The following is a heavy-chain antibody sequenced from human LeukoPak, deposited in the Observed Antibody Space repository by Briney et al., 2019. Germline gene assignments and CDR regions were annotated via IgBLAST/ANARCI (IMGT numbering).Heavy chain of an antibody. V-gene: IGHV3-30-3*01. J-gene: IGHJ6*02. CDR2: ISYDGSNK. CDR3: ARDRAGRYYDSSGYYYGMDV. D-gene: IGHD3-22*01. CDR1: GFTFSSYA. Sequence: GGSLRPSCAASGFTFSSYAMHWVRQAPGKGLEWVAVISYDGSNKYYADSVKGRFTISRDNSKSTLYLQMNSLRAEDTAVYYCARDRAGRYYDSSGYYYGMDVWGQGTTVTVSS.